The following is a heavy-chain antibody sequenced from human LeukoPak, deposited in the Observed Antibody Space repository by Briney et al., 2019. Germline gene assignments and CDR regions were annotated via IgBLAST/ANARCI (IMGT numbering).Heavy chain of an antibody. V-gene: IGHV3-21*01. D-gene: IGHD6-6*01. CDR3: ARCSGVFGSSGY. Sequence: KTGGSLRLSCVASGFSFSSYSMNWVRQAPGKGPEWVSTISSGTGGYLYYAGPVRGRFTISRDNAKNSLYLQMNSRRAEDTAVYYCARCSGVFGSSGYWGQGTLVTVPS. CDR1: GFSFSSYS. J-gene: IGHJ4*02. CDR2: ISSGTGGYL.